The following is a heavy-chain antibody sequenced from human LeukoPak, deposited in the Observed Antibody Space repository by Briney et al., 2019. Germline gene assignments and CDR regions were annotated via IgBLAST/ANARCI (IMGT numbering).Heavy chain of an antibody. CDR1: GYSFTSYW. CDR2: IDPSDSYT. Sequence: KHGGSLRISCKCSGYSFTSYWISWVRQMPGKGLEWIGRIDPSDSYTNYSPSFQGHVTISADKSISTAYLQWSSLKASDTAMYYCARGDCSSTSCYLYYFDYWGQGTLVTVSS. V-gene: IGHV5-10-1*01. CDR3: ARGDCSSTSCYLYYFDY. D-gene: IGHD2-2*01. J-gene: IGHJ4*02.